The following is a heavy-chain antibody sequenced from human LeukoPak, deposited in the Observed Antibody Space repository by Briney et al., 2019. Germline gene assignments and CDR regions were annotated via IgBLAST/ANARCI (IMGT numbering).Heavy chain of an antibody. V-gene: IGHV3-48*01. D-gene: IGHD3-10*01. CDR2: ISSSSSTI. J-gene: IGHJ5*02. CDR3: ARDRSGSYPNWFDP. Sequence: PGGSLRLSCAASGFTFSTYSMNWVRQAPGKGLEWVSYISSSSSTIYYADSVKGRFTISRDNAKNSLYLQMNSLRAEDTALYYCARDRSGSYPNWFDPWGQGTLVTVSS. CDR1: GFTFSTYS.